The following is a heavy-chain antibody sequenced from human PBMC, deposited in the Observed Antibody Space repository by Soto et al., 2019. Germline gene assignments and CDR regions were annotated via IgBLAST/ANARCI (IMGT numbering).Heavy chain of an antibody. CDR1: GFTFSSYG. V-gene: IGHV3-33*01. J-gene: IGHJ4*02. CDR3: AILSTYYYDSSGYYGDY. D-gene: IGHD3-22*01. Sequence: GGSLRLSCAASGFTFSSYGMHWVRQAPGKGLEWVAVIWYDGSNKYYADSVKGRFTISRDNSKNTLYLQMNSLRAEDTAVYYCAILSTYYYDSSGYYGDYWGQGTLVT. CDR2: IWYDGSNK.